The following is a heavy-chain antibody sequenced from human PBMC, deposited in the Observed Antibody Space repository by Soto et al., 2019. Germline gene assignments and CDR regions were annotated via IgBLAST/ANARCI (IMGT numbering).Heavy chain of an antibody. V-gene: IGHV1-8*01. CDR3: AGGAPYYYDSSGYPFDI. D-gene: IGHD3-22*01. CDR1: GYTFTSYD. Sequence: ASVKVSCKASGYTFTSYDINWVRQATGQGLEWMGWMNPNSGNTGYAQKFQGRVTMTRNTSISTAYMELSSLRSEDTAVYYCAGGAPYYYDSSGYPFDIWGQGTMVTVSS. CDR2: MNPNSGNT. J-gene: IGHJ3*02.